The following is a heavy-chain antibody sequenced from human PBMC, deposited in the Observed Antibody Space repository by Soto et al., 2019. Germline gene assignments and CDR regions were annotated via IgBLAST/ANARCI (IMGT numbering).Heavy chain of an antibody. CDR3: ARSDYYDSSGYYYNMVY. D-gene: IGHD3-22*01. CDR1: GGTFSSYA. J-gene: IGHJ4*02. CDR2: IIPIFGTA. Sequence: SVKVSCKASGGTFSSYAISWVRQAPGQGLEWMGGIIPIFGTANYAQKFQGRVTITADKSTSTAYMELSSLRSEDTAVYYCARSDYYDSSGYYYNMVYWGQGTQVTVYS. V-gene: IGHV1-69*06.